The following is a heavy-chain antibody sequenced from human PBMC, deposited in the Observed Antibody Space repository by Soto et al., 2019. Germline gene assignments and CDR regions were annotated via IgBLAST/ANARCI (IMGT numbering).Heavy chain of an antibody. D-gene: IGHD3-16*01. CDR1: GGSISSYY. V-gene: IGHV4-59*01. CDR2: IYYSGST. CDR3: AKGSDGYRPYYFDF. Sequence: SETLSLTCTVSGGSISSYYWSWIRQPPGKGLEWIGYIYYSGSTNYDPSLKSRVTISVDTSKNQFSLKLSSVTAADTAVYYCAKGSDGYRPYYFDFWGQGTPVTVSS. J-gene: IGHJ4*02.